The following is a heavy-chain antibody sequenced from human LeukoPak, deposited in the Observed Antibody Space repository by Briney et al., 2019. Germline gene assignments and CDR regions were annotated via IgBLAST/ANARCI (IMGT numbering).Heavy chain of an antibody. Sequence: GGSLRLSCAASGFTVSNNYMNWVRQAPGKGLEWVAHVQPDGSAKIYADSVKGRFTISRDNAKDSVYLQMNSLRVEDTAVYYCARDFFGWSSLGHWGQGTLVTVSS. D-gene: IGHD6-19*01. CDR3: ARDFFGWSSLGH. CDR1: GFTVSNNY. J-gene: IGHJ1*01. V-gene: IGHV3-7*01. CDR2: VQPDGSAK.